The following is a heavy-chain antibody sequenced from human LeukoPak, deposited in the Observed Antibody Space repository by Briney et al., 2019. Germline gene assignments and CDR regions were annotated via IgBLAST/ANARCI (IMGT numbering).Heavy chain of an antibody. V-gene: IGHV4-59*01. J-gene: IGHJ4*02. Sequence: SETLSLTCTVSGGSLRSYCWNWIRQPPGKGLEWIGYIYYSGSTDYNPSLRSRVTISVDTSKNQFSLKLSSVTAADTAVYYCARDREKGFDYWGQGTLVTVSS. D-gene: IGHD5-24*01. CDR1: GGSLRSYC. CDR3: ARDREKGFDY. CDR2: IYYSGST.